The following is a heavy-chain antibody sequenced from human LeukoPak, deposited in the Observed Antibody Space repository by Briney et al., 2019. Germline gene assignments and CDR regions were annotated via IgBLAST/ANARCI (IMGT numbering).Heavy chain of an antibody. CDR3: ARVSSAGIWDY. V-gene: IGHV4-4*07. D-gene: IGHD6-19*01. CDR2: IYTSGST. J-gene: IGHJ4*02. Sequence: SETLSLTCTVSGGSFSGYYWSWIRQPAGKGLEWVGRIYTSGSTNYNPSLKSRVTMSVDTSKNQFSLKLSSVTAADTAVYYCARVSSAGIWDYWGQGTLVTVSS. CDR1: GGSFSGYY.